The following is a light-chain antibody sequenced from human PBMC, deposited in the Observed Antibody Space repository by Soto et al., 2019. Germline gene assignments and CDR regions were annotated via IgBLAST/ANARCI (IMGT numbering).Light chain of an antibody. Sequence: QSALTQPASVFGSPGQSITISCTGTSSDVGGYNYVSWYQQHLGKAPKLMIYEVSNRPSGVSNRFSGSKSGNTASLTISGLQAEDEADYYCSSYTSSSTRVFGTGTKVTVL. CDR3: SSYTSSSTRV. J-gene: IGLJ1*01. V-gene: IGLV2-14*01. CDR1: SSDVGGYNY. CDR2: EVS.